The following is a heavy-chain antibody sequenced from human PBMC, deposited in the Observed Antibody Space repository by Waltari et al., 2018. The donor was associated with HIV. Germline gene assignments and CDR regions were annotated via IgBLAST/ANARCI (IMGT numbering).Heavy chain of an antibody. V-gene: IGHV3-74*01. CDR1: GLPFRCYW. Sequence: VQLVESGGGLVQPGGSLGLSCAASGLPFRCYWMHWVRQAPGKGLVWVSCISSDGSTTNYADSVKGRLTISRDNAKNTLYLQMNSLRADDTAVYYCARENTMTYYDALDIWGQGTMVTVSS. CDR2: ISSDGSTT. J-gene: IGHJ3*02. D-gene: IGHD4-17*01. CDR3: ARENTMTYYDALDI.